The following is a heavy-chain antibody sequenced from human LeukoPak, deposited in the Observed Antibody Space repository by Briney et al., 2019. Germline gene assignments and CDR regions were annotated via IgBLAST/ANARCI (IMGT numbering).Heavy chain of an antibody. V-gene: IGHV3-74*01. Sequence: PGGSLRLSCAASGFTFSSYWMHWVRHAPGKGVVWVSRINSDGSSTNYADSVKGRFTISRDNAKNTLYLQMNSLRAEDTAVYYCASPIAVADYYYYYYMDVWGKGTTVTVSS. J-gene: IGHJ6*03. CDR2: INSDGSST. CDR1: GFTFSSYW. CDR3: ASPIAVADYYYYYYMDV. D-gene: IGHD6-19*01.